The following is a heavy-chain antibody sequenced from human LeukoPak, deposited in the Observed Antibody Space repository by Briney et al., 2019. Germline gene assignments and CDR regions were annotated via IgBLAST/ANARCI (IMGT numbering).Heavy chain of an antibody. V-gene: IGHV3-30*02. D-gene: IGHD4-23*01. Sequence: GGSLRLSCATSGFTFSSYGMHWVRQAPGKGLEWVALTRYDGRKEIYADSVRGRFTISRDISKKVVYLQMTSLRVEDTAVYYCAKDPSGNHGAWRDWGQGTLVTISS. J-gene: IGHJ4*02. CDR1: GFTFSSYG. CDR3: AKDPSGNHGAWRD. CDR2: TRYDGRKE.